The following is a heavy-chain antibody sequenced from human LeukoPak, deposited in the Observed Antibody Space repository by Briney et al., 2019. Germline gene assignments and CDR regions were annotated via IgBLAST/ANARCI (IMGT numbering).Heavy chain of an antibody. Sequence: PGGSLRLSCAASGFTFSSYWMSWVRQAPGKGLEWVANIKQDGSEKYYVDSVKGRFTISRDNAKNSLYLQMNSLRAEDTAVYYCAGACIAARFCHFDYWGQGTLVTVSS. D-gene: IGHD6-6*01. CDR3: AGACIAARFCHFDY. V-gene: IGHV3-7*01. CDR2: IKQDGSEK. CDR1: GFTFSSYW. J-gene: IGHJ4*02.